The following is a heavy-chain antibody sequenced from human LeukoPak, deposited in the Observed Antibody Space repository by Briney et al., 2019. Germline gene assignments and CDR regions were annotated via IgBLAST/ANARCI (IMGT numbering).Heavy chain of an antibody. CDR2: INPNSGGT. V-gene: IGHV1-2*02. Sequence: ASVKVSCKASGYTFTSYDINWVRQATGQGLEWMGWINPNSGGTNYAQKFQGRVTMTRDTSISTAYMELSRLRSDDTAVYYCARATPKFPFDYWGQGTLVTVSS. CDR1: GYTFTSYD. D-gene: IGHD4-11*01. J-gene: IGHJ4*02. CDR3: ARATPKFPFDY.